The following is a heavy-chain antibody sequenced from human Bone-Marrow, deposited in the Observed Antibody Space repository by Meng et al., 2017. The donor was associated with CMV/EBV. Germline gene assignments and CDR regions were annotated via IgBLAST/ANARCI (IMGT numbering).Heavy chain of an antibody. V-gene: IGHV3-30*02. CDR1: GFTFSSYG. Sequence: GESLKISCAASGFTFSSYGMHWVRQAPGKGLEWVAFIRYDGSNKYYADSVKGRFTISRDNAKNSLYLQMNSLRAEDTAVYYCARELTVTIGQGTHYYYYGMDVWGQGTTVTVSS. CDR2: IRYDGSNK. CDR3: ARELTVTIGQGTHYYYYGMDV. D-gene: IGHD4-11*01. J-gene: IGHJ6*02.